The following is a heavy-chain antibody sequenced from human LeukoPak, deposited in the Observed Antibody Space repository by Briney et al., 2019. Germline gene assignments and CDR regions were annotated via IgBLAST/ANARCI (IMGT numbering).Heavy chain of an antibody. V-gene: IGHV4-39*07. CDR2: IYYSGST. Sequence: SETLSLTCTVSGGSISSSSYYWGWIRQPPGKGLEWIGSIYYSGSTYYNPSLKSRVTISVDTSKNQFSLKLSSVTAADTAVYYCARDSKDCSGGSCYPGYFDYWGQGTLVTVSS. D-gene: IGHD2-15*01. CDR3: ARDSKDCSGGSCYPGYFDY. CDR1: GGSISSSSYY. J-gene: IGHJ4*02.